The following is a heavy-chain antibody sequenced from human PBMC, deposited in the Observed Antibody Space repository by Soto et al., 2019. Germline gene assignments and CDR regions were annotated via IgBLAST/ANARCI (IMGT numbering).Heavy chain of an antibody. CDR1: GFTFSTYA. J-gene: IGHJ4*02. V-gene: IGHV3-23*01. CDR3: AKQRAGYGSGSDTFYFDF. D-gene: IGHD3-10*01. CDR2: LSGSGGTT. Sequence: SLRLSCSTSGFTFSTYAMNWVRQAPGKGLEWVSALSGSGGTTYYADSVRGRFTISRDNSKNTLFLQMSSLRAEDTALYYCAKQRAGYGSGSDTFYFDFWGRGTLVTVSS.